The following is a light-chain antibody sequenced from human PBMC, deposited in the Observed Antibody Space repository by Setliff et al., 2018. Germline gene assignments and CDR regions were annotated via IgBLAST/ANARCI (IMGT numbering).Light chain of an antibody. CDR2: DVS. J-gene: IGLJ1*01. Sequence: QSALTQPASVSGSPGQSITISCTGTSSDVGGYNSVSWYQQHPGKAPKLMIYDVSKRPSGVPDRFSGSKSGNTASLTVSGLQAEDEADYYCSSYAGSLYVFGTGTKVTVL. CDR1: SSDVGGYNS. CDR3: SSYAGSLYV. V-gene: IGLV2-8*01.